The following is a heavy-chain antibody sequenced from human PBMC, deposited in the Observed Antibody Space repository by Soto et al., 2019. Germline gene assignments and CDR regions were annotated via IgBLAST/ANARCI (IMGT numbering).Heavy chain of an antibody. CDR3: TDTASYSSGRSCFSGSCY. CDR1: GFSLSTSGVG. CDR2: IYWDDDK. V-gene: IGHV2-5*02. D-gene: IGHD2-15*01. Sequence: QITLKESGPPLVKPTQTLTLTCTFSGFSLSTSGVGVGWIRQPPGKALEWLALIYWDDDKRYSPSLKSRLTITKNTPKNQEVLTMTNMDPVDTTTYFCTDTASYSSGRSCFSGSCYCGQGSLDSVSS. J-gene: IGHJ4*02.